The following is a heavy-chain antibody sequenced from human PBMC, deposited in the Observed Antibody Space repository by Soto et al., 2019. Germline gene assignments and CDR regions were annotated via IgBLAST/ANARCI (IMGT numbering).Heavy chain of an antibody. J-gene: IGHJ4*02. V-gene: IGHV3-9*01. Sequence: EVQLVESGGGLVQPGRSLRLSCAASGFTFDDYAMHWVRQAPGKGLEWVSGINWNSGSIGYVDSVKGRFTISRDNAKNSLYLQMNSLRAEDTALYYCAKDKDWNYVFDYWGQGTLVTVSS. CDR2: INWNSGSI. CDR3: AKDKDWNYVFDY. CDR1: GFTFDDYA. D-gene: IGHD1-7*01.